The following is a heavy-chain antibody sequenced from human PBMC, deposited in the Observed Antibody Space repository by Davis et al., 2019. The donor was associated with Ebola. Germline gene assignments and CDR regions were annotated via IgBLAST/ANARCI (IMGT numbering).Heavy chain of an antibody. Sequence: PSETLSLTCTVSGGSISSYYWSWIRQPPGKGLEWIGEINHSGSTNYNPSLKSRVTISVDTSKNQFSLKLSSVTAADTAVYYCARITGSGSGYTRFRYYYGMDVWGQGTTVTVSS. J-gene: IGHJ6*02. CDR2: INHSGST. V-gene: IGHV4-34*01. CDR1: GGSISSYY. CDR3: ARITGSGSGYTRFRYYYGMDV. D-gene: IGHD3-22*01.